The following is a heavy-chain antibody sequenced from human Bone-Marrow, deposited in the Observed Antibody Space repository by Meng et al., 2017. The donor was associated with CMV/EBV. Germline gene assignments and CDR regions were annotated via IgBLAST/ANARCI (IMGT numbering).Heavy chain of an antibody. V-gene: IGHV3-13*01. J-gene: IGHJ6*01. CDR2: IVTAGDN. Sequence: GESLKISCAASGFTFDDHAMHWVRQATGKGLEWVSAIVTAGDNNYPGSVKGRFITSRENAKNALYLQINSLRAGDTAVYYCARDKGYGMDVWGQGTTVTVAS. CDR1: GFTFDDHA. CDR3: ARDKGYGMDV.